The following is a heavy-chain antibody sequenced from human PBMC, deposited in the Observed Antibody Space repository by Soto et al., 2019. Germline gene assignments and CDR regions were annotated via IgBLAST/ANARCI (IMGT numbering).Heavy chain of an antibody. CDR3: ARHIRFTFPGVGYFDY. J-gene: IGHJ4*02. D-gene: IGHD3-16*01. V-gene: IGHV4-39*01. CDR1: SGSISSSSYY. CDR2: LYYTGST. Sequence: SETLSLTCTVSSGSISSSSYYWGWIRQPPGKGLEWIGSLYYTGSTYYNPSLKSRVTISVDTSKNQFSLKLSSVTAADTAVYYCARHIRFTFPGVGYFDYWGQGTLVTVSS.